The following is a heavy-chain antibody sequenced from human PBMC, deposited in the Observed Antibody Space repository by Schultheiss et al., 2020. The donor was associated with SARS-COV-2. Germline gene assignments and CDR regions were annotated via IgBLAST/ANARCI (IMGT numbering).Heavy chain of an antibody. D-gene: IGHD7-27*01. CDR1: GFTFSSHG. V-gene: IGHV3-23*01. Sequence: GGSLRLSCTASGFTFSSHGFQWVRQAPGKGLDWVSLISGTGGSTYHADSVKGRFTISRDNSKNTLYLQMNSLRAEDTAVYYCARDETGDRYYYYYMDVWGKGTTVTVSS. CDR3: ARDETGDRYYYYYMDV. J-gene: IGHJ6*03. CDR2: ISGTGGST.